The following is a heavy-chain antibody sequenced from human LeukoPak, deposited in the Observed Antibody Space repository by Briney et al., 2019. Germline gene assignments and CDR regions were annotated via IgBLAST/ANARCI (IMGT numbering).Heavy chain of an antibody. CDR2: IYNSETT. CDR1: GDSISSYY. J-gene: IGHJ6*02. CDR3: ARVVYSHYWPEGMDV. Sequence: ESGPGLVKPSETLSLTCTVSGDSISSYYWSWIRQPPGKGLEWLGYIYNSETTNYNPSPESRVTISEDTSKNQFSLMLTSVTAADTAMYYCARVVYSHYWPEGMDVWGQGTTATVSS. V-gene: IGHV4-59*01. D-gene: IGHD4-11*01.